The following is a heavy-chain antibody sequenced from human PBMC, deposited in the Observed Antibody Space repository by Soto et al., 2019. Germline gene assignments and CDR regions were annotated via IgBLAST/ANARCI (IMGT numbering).Heavy chain of an antibody. J-gene: IGHJ4*02. D-gene: IGHD6-19*01. CDR3: ARDLGGWPDY. Sequence: QVQLVQSGAEVKKPGASVKVSCKASGYTFTSYAIHWVRQAPGQRFEGMGWINAGNGNTKYSQKFQDRVTITRDTSASTASMELSSLRSEDTAVYYCARDLGGWPDYWGQGTLVTVSS. CDR1: GYTFTSYA. V-gene: IGHV1-3*01. CDR2: INAGNGNT.